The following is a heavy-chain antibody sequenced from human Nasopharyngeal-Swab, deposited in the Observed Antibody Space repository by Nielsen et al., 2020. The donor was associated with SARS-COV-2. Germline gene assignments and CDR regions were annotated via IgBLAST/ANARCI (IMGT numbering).Heavy chain of an antibody. CDR2: IRSKGNNYAT. CDR1: GFPFSDSA. CDR3: TRCGGGCYSGRDY. J-gene: IGHJ4*02. Sequence: GVLKISCAASGFPFSDSAIHWVRQASGEGLEWVARIRSKGNNYATAYSASVKGRFIIFRDDPTNTAYLQMNSLKTEDTAMYYCTRCGGGCYSGRDYWGQGTLVTVSS. D-gene: IGHD2-15*01. V-gene: IGHV3-73*01.